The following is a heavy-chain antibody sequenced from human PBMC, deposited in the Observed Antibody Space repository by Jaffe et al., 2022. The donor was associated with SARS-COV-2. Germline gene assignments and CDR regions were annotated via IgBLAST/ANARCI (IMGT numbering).Heavy chain of an antibody. J-gene: IGHJ4*02. Sequence: QVQLVESGGGVAQPGRSLRLSCAASGFTFRNYGIHWLRQAPDKGLEWVAVIWYDGSHKFYADSVKGRFTISRDNSNNSIYLQMNNVRAEDTAVYYCARGYYDFWSAPDYWGQGTLVTVSS. CDR1: GFTFRNYG. CDR2: IWYDGSHK. CDR3: ARGYYDFWSAPDY. D-gene: IGHD3-3*01. V-gene: IGHV3-33*01.